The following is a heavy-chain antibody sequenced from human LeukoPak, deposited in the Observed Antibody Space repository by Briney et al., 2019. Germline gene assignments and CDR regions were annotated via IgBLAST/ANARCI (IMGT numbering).Heavy chain of an antibody. D-gene: IGHD5-18*01. J-gene: IGHJ5*02. CDR3: AHRKVDTPMGP. V-gene: IGHV2-5*02. CDR1: GFSLSTTGVG. Sequence: SGPTLVNPTQTLTLTCTFSGFSLSTTGVGVGWIRQPPGKALEWLAYIYWDDDERYSPSLKSRLTITKDTSKNQVVLIVTNMDPVDTATYYCAHRKVDTPMGPWGQGTLVTVSS. CDR2: IYWDDDE.